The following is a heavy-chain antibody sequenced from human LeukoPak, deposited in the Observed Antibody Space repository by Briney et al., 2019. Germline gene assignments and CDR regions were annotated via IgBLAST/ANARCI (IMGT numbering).Heavy chain of an antibody. V-gene: IGHV3-53*01. CDR2: ISTGGTT. D-gene: IGHD6-19*01. Sequence: PGGSLRLSCAASGXTVSTNYVSWVRQVSGEGREFVSLISTGGTTDYADSVKGRFTISSDNSKNTLYLQMNSLRAEDTAVYYCARVRSDSRGWYEFDYWGQGTLVTVSS. J-gene: IGHJ4*02. CDR1: GXTVSTNY. CDR3: ARVRSDSRGWYEFDY.